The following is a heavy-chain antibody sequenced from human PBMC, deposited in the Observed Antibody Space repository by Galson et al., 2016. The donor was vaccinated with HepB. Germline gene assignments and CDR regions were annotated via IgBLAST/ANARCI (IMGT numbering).Heavy chain of an antibody. Sequence: SLRLSCAASGFTFNKYGMHWVRQAPGKGLEWVAADSVHGGRKWYADSVKGRFTISRDNPNNMLFLQTSSLRADDAAVYYCAKRHEYCPPVGCSVDYWGQGTLVSVSS. J-gene: IGHJ4*02. V-gene: IGHV3-30*18. CDR3: AKRHEYCPPVGCSVDY. CDR2: DSVHGGRK. D-gene: IGHD2/OR15-2a*01. CDR1: GFTFNKYG.